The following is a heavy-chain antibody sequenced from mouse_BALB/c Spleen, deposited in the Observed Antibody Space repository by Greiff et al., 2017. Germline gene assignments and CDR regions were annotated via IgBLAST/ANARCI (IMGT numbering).Heavy chain of an antibody. D-gene: IGHD2-14*01. CDR3: ARSRGVPDY. CDR1: GFYIKDTY. CDR2: FDPANGNT. Sequence: VQLQQSGAELVKPGASVTLSCTASGFYIKDTYTHWWKRRPEQGLEGIGRFDPANGNTNYDPNFQGKATITADTSSNTAYLQLSSLTAEDTAVYYCARSRGVPDYWGQGTTLTVSS. V-gene: IGHV14-3*02. J-gene: IGHJ2*01.